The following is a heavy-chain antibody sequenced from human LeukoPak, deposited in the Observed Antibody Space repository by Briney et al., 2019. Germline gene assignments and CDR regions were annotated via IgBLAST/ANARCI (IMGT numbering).Heavy chain of an antibody. CDR1: GFTFSSYS. D-gene: IGHD4-17*01. J-gene: IGHJ4*02. Sequence: GGSLRLSCAASGFTFSSYSMNWVRQAPGKELEWVSSISSSSSYIYYADAVHGRFTVSRDNAKYSLYLQMNSLRAEDTAVYYCVRGSYGAYDYWGQGSLVTVSS. CDR2: ISSSSSYI. CDR3: VRGSYGAYDY. V-gene: IGHV3-21*01.